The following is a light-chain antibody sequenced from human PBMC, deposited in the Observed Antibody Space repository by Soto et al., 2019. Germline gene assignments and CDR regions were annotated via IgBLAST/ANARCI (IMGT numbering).Light chain of an antibody. V-gene: IGLV2-11*01. Sequence: QSALTQPRSVSGSPGQSVTISCTGTSSDVGGHNYVTWYQLHPGKAPKLMIYDVNKRPSGVPDRFAGPKSGNTASLTISGLQAEDETDYYCCSYAGSYTLVFGGGTKVTVL. J-gene: IGLJ3*02. CDR3: CSYAGSYTLV. CDR2: DVN. CDR1: SSDVGGHNY.